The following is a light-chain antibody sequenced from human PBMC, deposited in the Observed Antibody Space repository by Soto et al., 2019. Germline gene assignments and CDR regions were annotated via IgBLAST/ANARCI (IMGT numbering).Light chain of an antibody. CDR1: SSDVGGYNY. J-gene: IGLJ1*01. CDR3: TSYAGSNNIFYV. CDR2: EVS. Sequence: QSALTQPPSASGSPGQSVTISCTGTSSDVGGYNYVSWYRQHPGKAPKLMIYEVSKRPSGVPDRFSGSKSGNTASLTVSGLQAEDEADYYCTSYAGSNNIFYVFGTGTKVTVL. V-gene: IGLV2-8*01.